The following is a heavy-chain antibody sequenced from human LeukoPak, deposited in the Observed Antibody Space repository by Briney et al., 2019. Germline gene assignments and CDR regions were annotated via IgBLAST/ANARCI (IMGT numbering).Heavy chain of an antibody. CDR2: IIPIFGIA. Sequence: GASVTVSCKASGGTFSSYANSWVRQAPGQGLEWMGRIIPIFGIANYAQKFQGRVTITADKSTSTAYMELSSLRSEDTAVYYCATYVDTAMVDDYWGQGTLVTVSS. J-gene: IGHJ4*02. D-gene: IGHD5-18*01. CDR3: ATYVDTAMVDDY. V-gene: IGHV1-69*04. CDR1: GGTFSSYA.